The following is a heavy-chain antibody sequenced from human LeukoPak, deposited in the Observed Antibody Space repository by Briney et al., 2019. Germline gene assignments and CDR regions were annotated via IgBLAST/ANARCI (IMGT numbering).Heavy chain of an antibody. CDR2: INPNSGGT. J-gene: IGHJ4*02. V-gene: IGHV1-2*02. CDR1: GYTFTGYY. D-gene: IGHD6-19*01. Sequence: ASVKVSCKASGYTFTGYYMHWVRQAPGQRLEWMGWINPNSGGTNYAQKFQGRVTMTRDTSISTAYMELSRLRSDDTAVYYCARAVSSGWYGGYFDYWGQGTLVTVSS. CDR3: ARAVSSGWYGGYFDY.